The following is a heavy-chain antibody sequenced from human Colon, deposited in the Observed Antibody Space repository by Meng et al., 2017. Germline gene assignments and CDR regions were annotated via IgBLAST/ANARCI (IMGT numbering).Heavy chain of an antibody. CDR3: ARVIYASGNMAHLDC. CDR2: IYHSGST. J-gene: IGHJ4*02. CDR1: GDSIRSSNW. Sequence: QVQLRESGPGRVKPSGTLSLTCAVSGDSIRSSNWWIWVRQPPGRGLEWIGEIYHSGSTNYNPSLKNRLSLTVDKSKNQFSLTLHSVTAADTAVYYCARVIYASGNMAHLDCWGQRTLVTVSS. V-gene: IGHV4-4*02. D-gene: IGHD3-10*01.